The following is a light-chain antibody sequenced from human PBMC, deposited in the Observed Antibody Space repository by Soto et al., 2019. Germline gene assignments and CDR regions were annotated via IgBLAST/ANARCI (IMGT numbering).Light chain of an antibody. CDR3: MQALQTPWT. V-gene: IGKV2-28*01. Sequence: DIVMTQSPLSLPVTPGEPASISCRSSQSLLHSNGYNYLDWYLQKPGQSPQLLIYLGSNRASGVPDGFSGSGSGTDFTLKISRVEAEEVGGYYCMQALQTPWTFGQGTKVEIK. J-gene: IGKJ1*01. CDR1: QSLLHSNGYNY. CDR2: LGS.